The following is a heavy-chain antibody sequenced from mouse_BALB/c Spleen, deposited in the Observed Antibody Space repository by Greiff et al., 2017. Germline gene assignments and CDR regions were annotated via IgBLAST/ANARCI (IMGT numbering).Heavy chain of an antibody. CDR3: ARGGGKSFDY. CDR1: GYTFTDYA. D-gene: IGHD2-1*01. J-gene: IGHJ2*01. CDR2: ISTYYGDA. V-gene: IGHV1S137*01. Sequence: VQLQQSGAELVRPGVSVKISCKGSGYTFTDYAMHWVKQSHAKSLEWIGVISTYYGDASYNQKFKGKATMTVDKSSSTAYMELARLTSEDSAIYYCARGGGKSFDYWGQGTTLTVSS.